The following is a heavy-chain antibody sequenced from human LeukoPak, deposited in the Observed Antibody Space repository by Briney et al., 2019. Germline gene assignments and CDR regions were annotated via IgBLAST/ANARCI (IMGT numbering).Heavy chain of an antibody. CDR1: GYTFTGYY. CDR2: INPNSGGT. CDR3: ARGSIVATSWFDP. V-gene: IGHV1-2*02. J-gene: IGHJ5*02. D-gene: IGHD5-12*01. Sequence: ASVKVSCKASGYTFTGYYMHWVRQAPGQGLEWMGWINPNSGGTNYAQKFQGRVTMTRDTSISTAYMELSRLRSDDTAVYYCARGSIVATSWFDPWGQGTLVTVSS.